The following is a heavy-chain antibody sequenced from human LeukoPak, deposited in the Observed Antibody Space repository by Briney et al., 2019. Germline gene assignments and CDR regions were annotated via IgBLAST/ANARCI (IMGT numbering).Heavy chain of an antibody. J-gene: IGHJ4*02. D-gene: IGHD3-10*02. CDR1: GFTFSNFA. Sequence: PGGSLRLSCAASGFTFSNFAMGWVRQAPGKGLEWVSYIGATSATIYYADSVKGRFTISTDNSKSTLYLQMNSLRAEDTAVYYCAREDLSTKFGDLPSHFDYWGQGTLVTVSS. CDR2: IGATSATI. V-gene: IGHV3-23*01. CDR3: AREDLSTKFGDLPSHFDY.